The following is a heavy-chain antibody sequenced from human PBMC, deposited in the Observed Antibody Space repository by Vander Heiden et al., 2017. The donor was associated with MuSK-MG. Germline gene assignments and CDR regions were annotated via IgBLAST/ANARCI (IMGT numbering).Heavy chain of an antibody. CDR2: INHSGST. D-gene: IGHD4-17*01. J-gene: IGHJ6*03. Sequence: QVQLQQWGAGLLKPSETLSLTCAVYGGSFSGYYWSWIRPPPGKGLEWIGEINHSGSTNYNPSLKSRVTISVDTSKNQFSLKLSSVTAADTAVYYCARLVMTTVTLYYYYYYYMDVWGKGTTVTVSS. CDR3: ARLVMTTVTLYYYYYYYMDV. CDR1: GGSFSGYY. V-gene: IGHV4-34*01.